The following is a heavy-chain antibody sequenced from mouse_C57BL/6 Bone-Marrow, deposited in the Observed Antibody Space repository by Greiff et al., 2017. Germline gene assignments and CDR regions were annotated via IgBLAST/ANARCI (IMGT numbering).Heavy chain of an antibody. CDR2: IYPRSGNT. CDR1: GYTFTSYG. D-gene: IGHD2-3*01. CDR3: ARGGWLLRDWYFDV. V-gene: IGHV1-81*01. Sequence: QVQLQQSGAELARPGASVKLSCKASGYTFTSYGISWVKQRTGQGLEWIGEIYPRSGNTYYNEKFKGKATLTADKSSSTAYMALRSLTSEDTAVYFCARGGWLLRDWYFDVWGTGTTVTVSS. J-gene: IGHJ1*03.